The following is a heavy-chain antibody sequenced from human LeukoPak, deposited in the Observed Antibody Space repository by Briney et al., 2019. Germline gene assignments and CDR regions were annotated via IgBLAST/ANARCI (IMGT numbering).Heavy chain of an antibody. J-gene: IGHJ4*02. Sequence: GGSLRLSCAASGFTFSRYEMNWVRQAPGKALEWVSYIGVSGSTMYYAESVKGRFTISRDNAKNSLYLQMNSLRAEDTAVYYCARERYCSSTSCPHGDLDYWGQGALVSVSS. CDR1: GFTFSRYE. CDR2: IGVSGSTM. V-gene: IGHV3-48*03. CDR3: ARERYCSSTSCPHGDLDY. D-gene: IGHD2-2*01.